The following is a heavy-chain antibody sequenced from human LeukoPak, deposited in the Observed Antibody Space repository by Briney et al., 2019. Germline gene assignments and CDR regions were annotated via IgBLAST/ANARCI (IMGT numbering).Heavy chain of an antibody. J-gene: IGHJ3*02. CDR1: GFTFSSYG. Sequence: GGSLRLSCAASGFTFSSYGLHWVRQAPGKGLEWVAVISYDGSNKYYADSVKGRFTISRDNSKNTLYLQMNSLRAEDTAVYYCAKDRSTYYYDSSGYYPDAFDIWGQGTMVTVSS. V-gene: IGHV3-30*18. D-gene: IGHD3-22*01. CDR3: AKDRSTYYYDSSGYYPDAFDI. CDR2: ISYDGSNK.